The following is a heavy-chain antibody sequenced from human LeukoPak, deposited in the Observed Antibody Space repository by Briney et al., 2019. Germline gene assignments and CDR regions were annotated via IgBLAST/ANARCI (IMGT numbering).Heavy chain of an antibody. CDR1: CGSITTTNF. J-gene: IGHJ4*02. V-gene: IGHV4-4*02. Sequence: TASETQSLTRAVDCGSITTTNFGSWVRQPPGGGLEWIGEISLAGRTQYNPSLRGRVHISIDESKNHLYLTLASVTAADSAVYYLSRESGPSCPSGLWGQGTLVAVSS. D-gene: IGHD2-2*01. CDR2: ISLAGRT. CDR3: SRESGPSCPSGL.